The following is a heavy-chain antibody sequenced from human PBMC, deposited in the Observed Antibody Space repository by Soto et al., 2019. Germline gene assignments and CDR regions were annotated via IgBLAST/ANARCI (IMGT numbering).Heavy chain of an antibody. V-gene: IGHV1-69*01. D-gene: IGHD3-10*01. J-gene: IGHJ3*01. CDR1: GGTSSDYA. CDR2: IIRIFGTA. Sequence: QVLLVQSGTEVKKPGSSVKVSCQASGGTSSDYALTWVRQAPGQGLEWMGGIIRIFGTANYAQRFQGRVSITTDESSSTAYMELSSLKSEVTAVYYCAGSFKYGSGTFDALDVWGHGTMVMVSS. CDR3: AGSFKYGSGTFDALDV.